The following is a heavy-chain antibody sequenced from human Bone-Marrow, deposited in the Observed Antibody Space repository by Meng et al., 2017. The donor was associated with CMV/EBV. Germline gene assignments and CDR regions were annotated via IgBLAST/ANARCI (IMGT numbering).Heavy chain of an antibody. CDR3: ARGRGYDLYYGMDV. D-gene: IGHD5-12*01. CDR1: GGSISSSSYY. Sequence: SETLSLTCTVAGGSISSSSYYWGWIRQPPGKGLEWIGSIYYSGSTCYNPSLKSRVTISVDTFKNQFSLNLSAATAADTAVYYCARGRGYDLYYGMDVWGQGTTVTVSS. CDR2: IYYSGST. J-gene: IGHJ6*02. V-gene: IGHV4-39*07.